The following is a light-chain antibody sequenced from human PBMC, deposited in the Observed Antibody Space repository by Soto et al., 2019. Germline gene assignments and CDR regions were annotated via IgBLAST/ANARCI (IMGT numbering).Light chain of an antibody. CDR2: VAS. J-gene: IGKJ4*01. CDR3: QQLDSYPLT. CDR1: QDISTY. Sequence: DIQLTQSPSFLSASVGDSVTLTCRASQDISTYLAWYQQKPGKAPNLLIYVASTLQDGVPPRFSGTGSGTEFTLTITNLQPADFATYYCQQLDSYPLTFGGGTEVEIK. V-gene: IGKV1-9*01.